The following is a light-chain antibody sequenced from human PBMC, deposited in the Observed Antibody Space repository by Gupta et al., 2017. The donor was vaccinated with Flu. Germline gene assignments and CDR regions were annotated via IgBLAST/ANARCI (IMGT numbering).Light chain of an antibody. Sequence: SALPQPASAPGPPGQSITIPCTAPSRDVGGNNYVSWYQQHPGKAPNLMIYEVSSRPSGVPNRFSGSKSGNTASLTISGLQAEDEADYYCSSYTSSSTWVFGGGTKLTVL. CDR3: SSYTSSSTWV. CDR1: SRDVGGNNY. V-gene: IGLV2-14*01. CDR2: EVS. J-gene: IGLJ3*02.